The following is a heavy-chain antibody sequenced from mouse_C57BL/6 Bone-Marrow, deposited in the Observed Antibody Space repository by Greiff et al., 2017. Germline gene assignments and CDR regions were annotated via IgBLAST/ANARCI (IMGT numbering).Heavy chain of an antibody. CDR1: GYTFTSYW. CDR2: IDPSDSET. Sequence: VQLQQPGAELVRPGSSVKLSCKASGYTFTSYWMHWVKQRPIQGLEWIGNIDPSDSETHYTQKFKDKATLTVDNSSSTAYMQLSSLTSEDSAVCYCARYMDYWGQGTSVTVSS. J-gene: IGHJ4*01. CDR3: ARYMDY. V-gene: IGHV1-52*01.